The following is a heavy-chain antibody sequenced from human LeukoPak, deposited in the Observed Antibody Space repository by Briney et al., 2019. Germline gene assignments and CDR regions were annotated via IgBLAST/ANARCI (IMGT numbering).Heavy chain of an antibody. V-gene: IGHV4-4*07. CDR3: ARSRYCSSTSCYHRNWSDP. CDR1: GGSISSYY. CDR2: IYTSGST. J-gene: IGHJ5*02. D-gene: IGHD2-2*01. Sequence: SETLSLTCTVSGGSISSYYWSWIRQPAGKGLEWIGRIYTSGSTNYNPSLKSRVTMSVDTSKNQFSLKLSSVTAADTAVYYCARSRYCSSTSCYHRNWSDPWGQGTLVTVSS.